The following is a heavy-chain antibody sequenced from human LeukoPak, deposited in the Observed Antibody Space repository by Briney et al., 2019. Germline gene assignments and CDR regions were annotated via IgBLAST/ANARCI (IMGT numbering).Heavy chain of an antibody. V-gene: IGHV4-34*01. CDR3: ARGRYNWSY. Sequence: PETLSLTSAVYGGPFSGYYWSWIRQPPGKGLEWIGEINHSGSTNYNPSRKSRVTISVDTSKNQFSLKLSSVTAADTAVYYCARGRYNWSYWGQVTLVTVSS. D-gene: IGHD1-20*01. CDR2: INHSGST. J-gene: IGHJ4*02. CDR1: GGPFSGYY.